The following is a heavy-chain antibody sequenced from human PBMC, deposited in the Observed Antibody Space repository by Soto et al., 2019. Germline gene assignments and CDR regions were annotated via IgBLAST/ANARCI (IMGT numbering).Heavy chain of an antibody. Sequence: QVQLVQSGAEVKKPGASVMVSCRASGYTFTSHYMHWVRQAPGQGLEWMGMIDPSGGATTYAQKLQSTVTITRDTSTTTVYMELSSLRPEDTAVYSCSRGLWQWLFDYWGQGTLVTVSS. J-gene: IGHJ4*02. CDR2: IDPSGGAT. D-gene: IGHD6-19*01. V-gene: IGHV1-46*03. CDR1: GYTFTSHY. CDR3: SRGLWQWLFDY.